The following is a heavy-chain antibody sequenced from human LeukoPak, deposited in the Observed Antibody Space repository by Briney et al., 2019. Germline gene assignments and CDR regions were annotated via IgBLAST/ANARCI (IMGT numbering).Heavy chain of an antibody. CDR1: GGSISSGGYS. CDR3: ARVAGRIDY. CDR2: IYHSGST. J-gene: IGHJ4*02. Sequence: SETLSLTCAVSGGSISSGGYSWSWIRQPPGKGLEWIGYIYHSGSTYYNPSLKSRVTISVDRSKNQFSLKLSSVTAADTAVHYCARVAGRIDYWGQGTLVTVSS. V-gene: IGHV4-30-2*01. D-gene: IGHD6-13*01.